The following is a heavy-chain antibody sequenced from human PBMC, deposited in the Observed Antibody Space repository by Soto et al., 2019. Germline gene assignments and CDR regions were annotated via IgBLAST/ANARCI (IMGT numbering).Heavy chain of an antibody. D-gene: IGHD1-1*01. CDR2: IYYSGSA. Sequence: QVQLQESGPGLVKPSQTLSLTCTVSGGSISSSDYYWSWIRQHPGKGLEWIGYIYYSGSAYYNPSPKSRGTISVDTSKNQFSLKVAAVTAADTAGYCGAREVSPNRRVRYPVLVRWCDPWGQGTLVTVSS. V-gene: IGHV4-31*03. CDR3: AREVSPNRRVRYPVLVRWCDP. CDR1: GGSISSSDYY. J-gene: IGHJ5*02.